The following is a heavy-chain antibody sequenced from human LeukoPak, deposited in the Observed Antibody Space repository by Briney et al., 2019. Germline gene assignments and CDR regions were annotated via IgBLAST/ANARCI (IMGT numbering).Heavy chain of an antibody. J-gene: IGHJ3*02. CDR3: ARHGATAFDAFDI. CDR1: GGSISSYY. D-gene: IGHD5-12*01. V-gene: IGHV4-59*08. CDR2: IYYSGST. Sequence: SETLSLTCTVSGGSISSYYWSWIRQPPGKGLEWIGYIYYSGSTNYNPSLKSRVTISVDTSKNQFSLKLSSVTAADTAVYYCARHGATAFDAFDIWGQGTMATVSS.